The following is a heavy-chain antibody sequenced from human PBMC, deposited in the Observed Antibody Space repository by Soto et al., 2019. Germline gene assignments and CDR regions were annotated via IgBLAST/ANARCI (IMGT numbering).Heavy chain of an antibody. CDR2: MNPNSGNT. V-gene: IGHV1-8*01. CDR1: GYTFTSYD. J-gene: IGHJ6*03. CDR3: ARFYCSSTSCYFSGSSLRSKTARYYYYYMDV. Sequence: GASVKVSCKASGYTFTSYDINWVRQATGQGLEWMGWMNPNSGNTGYAQKFQGRVTMTRNTSISTAYMELSSLRSEDTAVYYCARFYCSSTSCYFSGSSLRSKTARYYYYYMDVWGKGTTVTVSS. D-gene: IGHD2-2*01.